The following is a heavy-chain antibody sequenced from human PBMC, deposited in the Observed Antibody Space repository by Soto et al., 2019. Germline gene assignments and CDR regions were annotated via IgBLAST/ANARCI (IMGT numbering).Heavy chain of an antibody. Sequence: QVQLVQSGAEVKKPGASVKVSCKASGYTFTSYGISWVRQAPGQGLEWMGWISAYNGNTNYAQKLQGRVTMTTDTSTSTAYMELRSLRSDDTAVYYCARDGEDMITFGGFIAWFSFFDYWGQGTLVTVSS. D-gene: IGHD3-16*02. V-gene: IGHV1-18*01. CDR1: GYTFTSYG. J-gene: IGHJ4*02. CDR3: ARDGEDMITFGGFIAWFSFFDY. CDR2: ISAYNGNT.